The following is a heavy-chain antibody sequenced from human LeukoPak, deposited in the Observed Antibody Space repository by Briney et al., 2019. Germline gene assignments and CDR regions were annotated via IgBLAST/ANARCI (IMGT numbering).Heavy chain of an antibody. J-gene: IGHJ3*02. CDR1: GNSSTTYW. CDR3: AGLGSGWFYDAFDI. V-gene: IGHV5-51*01. CDR2: VYAGDSDT. Sequence: GASLKISCTGSGNSSTTYWIGWGRPMPGKGLGWMGIVYAGDSDTRYRPSLQAHVTISAEKSISTAYLQWSSVKASDTAMYYCAGLGSGWFYDAFDIWGKGTMVTVSS. D-gene: IGHD6-19*01.